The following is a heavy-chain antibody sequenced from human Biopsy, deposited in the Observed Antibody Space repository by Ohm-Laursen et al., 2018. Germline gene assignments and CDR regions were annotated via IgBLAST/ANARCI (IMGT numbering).Heavy chain of an antibody. CDR1: GDSVSSGSHH. J-gene: IGHJ5*02. CDR3: GCFVGGGGGVGA. CDR2: RSYSGSTGYSGSA. D-gene: IGHD3-16*01. V-gene: IGHV4-61*01. Sequence: GTLSLTCRVSGDSVSSGSHHWSWIRQSPGNGLEWIGERSYSGSTGYSGSANDNPSLKSRITISADTSRNEFSLRLASVTAADRPVYYCGCFVGGGGGVGAWGRGTLVTVSS.